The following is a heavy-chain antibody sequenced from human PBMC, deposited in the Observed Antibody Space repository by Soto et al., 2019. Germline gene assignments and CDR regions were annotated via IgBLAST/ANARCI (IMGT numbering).Heavy chain of an antibody. Sequence: SETLSLTCTVYGGSISSSSYYWGWIRQPPGKGLEWIGSIYYYNPSLKSRVTISVDTSKNQFSLKLSSVTAADTAVYYCASQSITMVRGVIVVWFDPWGQGTLVTVSS. V-gene: IGHV4-39*01. CDR1: GGSISSSSYY. D-gene: IGHD3-10*01. J-gene: IGHJ5*02. CDR2: IYY. CDR3: ASQSITMVRGVIVVWFDP.